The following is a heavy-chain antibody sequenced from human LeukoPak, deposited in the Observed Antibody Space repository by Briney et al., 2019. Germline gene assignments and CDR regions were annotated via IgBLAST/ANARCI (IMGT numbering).Heavy chain of an antibody. CDR3: ARDRPGSYWYFDL. CDR2: IYYSGST. J-gene: IGHJ2*01. V-gene: IGHV4-59*01. D-gene: IGHD3-10*01. Sequence: SETLSLTCTVSGGSISSYYWSWIRQPPGKGLEWIGYIYYSGSTNYNPSLKSRVTISIDTSKNYFSLRLNSVIAADTAVYYCARDRPGSYWYFDLWGRGTLVTVSS. CDR1: GGSISSYY.